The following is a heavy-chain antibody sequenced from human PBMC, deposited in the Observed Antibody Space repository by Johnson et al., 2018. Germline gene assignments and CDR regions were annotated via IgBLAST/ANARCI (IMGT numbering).Heavy chain of an antibody. Sequence: VQLVESGGGLVQXGGSLRLXCAASGFTFSSYAMSWVRQAPGKGLEWVSAISGSGGSTYYADSVKGRFTISRDNSKNTLYLQMNSLRAEDTAVYYCAKEAVAGTNYYYYHYMDVWGKGTTVTVSS. CDR3: AKEAVAGTNYYYYHYMDV. J-gene: IGHJ6*03. V-gene: IGHV3-23*04. CDR2: ISGSGGST. CDR1: GFTFSSYA. D-gene: IGHD6-19*01.